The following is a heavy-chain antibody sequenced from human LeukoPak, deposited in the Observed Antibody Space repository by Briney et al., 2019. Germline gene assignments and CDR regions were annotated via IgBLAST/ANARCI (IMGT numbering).Heavy chain of an antibody. CDR2: IYYSGST. CDR1: GVSISSYY. V-gene: IGHV4-59*01. CDR3: ARQPINYDSWFDP. Sequence: SETLSLTCTVPGVSISSYYWSWIRQPTGKGLEWIGNIYYSGSTNYNPSLKSRVTISVDTSKNQLSLSLSSVTAADTAVYYCARQPINYDSWFDPWGRGTLVTVSS. D-gene: IGHD3-3*01. J-gene: IGHJ5*02.